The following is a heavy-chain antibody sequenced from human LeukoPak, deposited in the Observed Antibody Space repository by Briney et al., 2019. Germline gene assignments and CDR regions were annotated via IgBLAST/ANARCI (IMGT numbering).Heavy chain of an antibody. D-gene: IGHD3-10*01. CDR1: GGSISSYY. Sequence: PSETLSLTCTVSGGSISSYYWSWIRQPPGKGLEWIGYIYYSGSTNYNPSLKSRVTISVDTSKNQFSLKLSSVTAADTAVYYCARDSTVRGVIRYNWFDPWGQGTLVTVSS. J-gene: IGHJ5*02. CDR2: IYYSGST. CDR3: ARDSTVRGVIRYNWFDP. V-gene: IGHV4-59*12.